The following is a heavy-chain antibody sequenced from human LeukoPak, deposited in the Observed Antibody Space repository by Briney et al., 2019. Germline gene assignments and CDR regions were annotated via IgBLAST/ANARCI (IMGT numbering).Heavy chain of an antibody. CDR3: TRDRGAMNDFDY. Sequence: PGGSLRLSCTDSGFSFSSYAMHWVRQSPGKGLEWVAVTSNHGNDGFYADSVKDRFTISRDNSKKTLYLQMDSLRPEDTGVYYCTRDRGAMNDFDYWGQGTLVTVSS. CDR1: GFSFSSYA. V-gene: IGHV3-30*01. D-gene: IGHD2-2*01. J-gene: IGHJ4*02. CDR2: TSNHGNDG.